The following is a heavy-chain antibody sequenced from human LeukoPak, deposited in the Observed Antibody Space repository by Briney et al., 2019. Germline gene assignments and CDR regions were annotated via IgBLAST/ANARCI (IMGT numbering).Heavy chain of an antibody. J-gene: IGHJ6*02. CDR2: IYYSGST. D-gene: IGHD3-3*01. CDR3: ARTSRKYYEFWSVYSLYYYYGMDV. CDR1: GGSISSSSYY. Sequence: KSSETLSLTCTVSGGSISSSSYYWGWIRQPPGKGLEWIGSIYYSGSTYYNPSLKSRVTISVDTSKNQFSLKLSSVTSADTAVYYCARTSRKYYEFWSVYSLYYYYGMDVWGQGTTVTVSS. V-gene: IGHV4-39*01.